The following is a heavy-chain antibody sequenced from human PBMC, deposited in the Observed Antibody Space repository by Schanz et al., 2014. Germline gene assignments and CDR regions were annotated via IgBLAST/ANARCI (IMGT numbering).Heavy chain of an antibody. CDR3: ARDPYSASYFPSPPLYGLDV. D-gene: IGHD1-26*01. V-gene: IGHV1-2*06. J-gene: IGHJ6*02. Sequence: QVQLVQSGAEVKKPGASVKISCKASGYTFTDYYMYWVRQAPGQGLEWMGRINPNSGGTNYAQKFQGRVTMTRDTSISTAYMELRRLRSDDTAVYYCARDPYSASYFPSPPLYGLDVWGQGTTVTVSS. CDR1: GYTFTDYY. CDR2: INPNSGGT.